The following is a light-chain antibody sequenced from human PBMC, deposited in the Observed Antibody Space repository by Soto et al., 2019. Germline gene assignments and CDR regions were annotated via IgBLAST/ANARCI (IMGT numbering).Light chain of an antibody. J-gene: IGKJ3*01. Sequence: EIVLTQSPGTLSLSPGERATLSCRASQSVTSSYLAWSQQKPGQAPRVLFFGASSRAAGVPDRFSGSGSGTDFTLTISRLEPEDFAVYYCHQYGGSQFTFGPGTTMDIK. CDR2: GAS. CDR1: QSVTSSY. V-gene: IGKV3-20*01. CDR3: HQYGGSQFT.